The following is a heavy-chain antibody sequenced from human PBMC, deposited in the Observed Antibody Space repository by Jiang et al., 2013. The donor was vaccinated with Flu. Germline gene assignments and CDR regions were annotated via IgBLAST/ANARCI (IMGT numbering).Heavy chain of an antibody. CDR3: ARVSGSGYYPFDY. V-gene: IGHV7-4-1*02. D-gene: IGHD3-22*01. Sequence: LQSGSELQTPGASVKVACKVSGYTISSYGMDWVRQAPGQGLEWMGWINTNTGNPTYAQGFSGRFVFSLDTSVSTAYLQINSLKAEDTAVYYCARVSGSGYYPFDYWGQGTLVTVS. J-gene: IGHJ4*02. CDR2: INTNTGNP. CDR1: GYTISSYG.